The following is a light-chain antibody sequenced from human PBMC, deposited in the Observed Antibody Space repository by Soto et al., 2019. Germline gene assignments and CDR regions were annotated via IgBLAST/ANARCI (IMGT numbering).Light chain of an antibody. J-gene: IGLJ1*01. CDR3: SLYSSNGSLI. Sequence: QSALTQPASVSGSPGQSITISCTGTSSDVGSYNYVSWYQQAPGTAPKLIIYDVNNRPSGAPDRFSGSTSGNTASLTISGLQAEDETDYFCSLYSSNGSLIFGPGTKVTVL. V-gene: IGLV2-18*01. CDR1: SSDVGSYNY. CDR2: DVN.